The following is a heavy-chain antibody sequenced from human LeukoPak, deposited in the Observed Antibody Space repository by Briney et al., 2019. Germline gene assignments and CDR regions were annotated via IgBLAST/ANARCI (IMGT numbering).Heavy chain of an antibody. V-gene: IGHV1-69*05. CDR2: IIPIFGTK. Sequence: SVKVSCKASGGDLSRYGISWVRLAPGQGLEWMGGIIPIFGTKNYAQRFQGRVTITTDESTSAVYMELSSLRSEGTAVYYCARDRIPAAPSYSYFYMDVWGKGTTVTVSS. CDR3: ARDRIPAAPSYSYFYMDV. D-gene: IGHD6-13*01. J-gene: IGHJ6*03. CDR1: GGDLSRYG.